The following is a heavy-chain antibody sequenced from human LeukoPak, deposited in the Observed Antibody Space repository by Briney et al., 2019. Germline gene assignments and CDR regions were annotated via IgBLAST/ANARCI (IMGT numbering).Heavy chain of an antibody. V-gene: IGHV3-23*01. D-gene: IGHD3-10*01. J-gene: IGHJ4*02. CDR1: GFTFSNYV. Sequence: GGSLRLSCAASGFTFSNYVMSWVRQSPGKGLEWVSGISGSGGSEYYADSVKGRFTISRDNSKNTLYLQMNSLRAEDTAVYYCARYGSGSYLVFWGQGTLVTVSS. CDR2: ISGSGGSE. CDR3: ARYGSGSYLVF.